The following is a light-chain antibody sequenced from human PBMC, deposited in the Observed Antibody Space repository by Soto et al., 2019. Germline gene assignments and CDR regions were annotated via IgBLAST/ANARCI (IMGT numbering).Light chain of an antibody. CDR3: QPRSNWPS. V-gene: IGKV3-11*01. J-gene: IGKJ4*01. Sequence: EIVLTQSPATLSLSPGERATLSCRASQSVSSYLAWYQQKPGQAPRLLIYDASNRATGIPARFSGSGSGTDFTLIISCLEPEDFAVYYCQPRSNWPSFGGGTKVEIK. CDR2: DAS. CDR1: QSVSSY.